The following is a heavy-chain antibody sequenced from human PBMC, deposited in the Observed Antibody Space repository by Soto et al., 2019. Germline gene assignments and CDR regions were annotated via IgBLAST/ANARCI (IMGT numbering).Heavy chain of an antibody. D-gene: IGHD2-15*01. Sequence: GGSLRLSCAASGLNFEKCSMNWVRQPPGKGPEWLASISPASTYIRYADSVKGRFTISRDNARNSLSLQIMSLRADDTAMYYCAADTGDIEVVPATTWGQGTLVTVSS. CDR1: GLNFEKCS. CDR2: ISPASTYI. CDR3: AADTGDIEVVPATT. V-gene: IGHV3-21*04. J-gene: IGHJ4*02.